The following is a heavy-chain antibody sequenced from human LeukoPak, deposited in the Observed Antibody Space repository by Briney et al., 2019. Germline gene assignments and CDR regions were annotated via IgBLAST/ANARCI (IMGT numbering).Heavy chain of an antibody. D-gene: IGHD2-21*02. V-gene: IGHV1-18*01. CDR2: ISAYTGHT. Sequence: ASVKVSFKASGYTSSTYSISWVRQAPGQGLEWMGWISAYTGHTNYAQNLQGRVTMTTDTSTSIAYMELRSLRSDDTAVYYCARGPASDYNWFDPWGQGTLVTVSS. CDR3: ARGPASDYNWFDP. CDR1: GYTSSTYS. J-gene: IGHJ5*02.